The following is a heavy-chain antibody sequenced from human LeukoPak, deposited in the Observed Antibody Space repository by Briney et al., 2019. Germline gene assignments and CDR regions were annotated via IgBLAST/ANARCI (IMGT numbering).Heavy chain of an antibody. CDR1: GFTFSSYA. Sequence: PGGSLRLSCAASGFTFSSYAMSWVRQAPGRGLEWVLGISGRGDSTYYADSVKGRFTISRDNSKNTLYLQMSSLRAEDTAVYYCAKGSRVLEWLLWDAFDIWGRGTMVTVSS. CDR2: ISGRGDST. CDR3: AKGSRVLEWLLWDAFDI. J-gene: IGHJ3*02. V-gene: IGHV3-23*01. D-gene: IGHD3-3*01.